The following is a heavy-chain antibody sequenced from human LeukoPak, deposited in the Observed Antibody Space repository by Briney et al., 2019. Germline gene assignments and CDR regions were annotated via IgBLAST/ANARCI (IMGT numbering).Heavy chain of an antibody. J-gene: IGHJ5*02. Sequence: GGSLRLSCAASGFTFSSYWMSWVRQAPGKGLEWVANIKQDGSEKYYVDSVKGRFTISRGNAKNSLYLQMNSLRAEDTAVYYCARESAANWFDPWGQGTLVTVSS. D-gene: IGHD2-15*01. CDR3: ARESAANWFDP. CDR2: IKQDGSEK. CDR1: GFTFSSYW. V-gene: IGHV3-7*01.